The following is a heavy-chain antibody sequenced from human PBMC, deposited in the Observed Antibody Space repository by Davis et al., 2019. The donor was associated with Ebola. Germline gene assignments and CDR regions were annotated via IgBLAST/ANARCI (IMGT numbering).Heavy chain of an antibody. D-gene: IGHD3-3*01. CDR1: GGSISSYY. Sequence: SETLSLTCIVSGGSISSYYWSWIRQPPGKGPEWIGSIYYSGSTYYNPSLKSRVTISVDTSKNQFSLKLSSVTAADTAVYYCARLPLRFLEWLLSPAGYFDYWGQGTLVTVSS. CDR3: ARLPLRFLEWLLSPAGYFDY. V-gene: IGHV4-59*05. J-gene: IGHJ4*02. CDR2: IYYSGST.